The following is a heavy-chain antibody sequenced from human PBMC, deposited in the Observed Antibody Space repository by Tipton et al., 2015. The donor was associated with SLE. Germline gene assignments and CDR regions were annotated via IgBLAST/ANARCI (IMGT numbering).Heavy chain of an antibody. CDR1: GDSVSASY. Sequence: TLSLTCTVSGDSVSASYWSWIRQTPGKGLEWIGYIYSSVSINYNPSLKSRVTISLDTSKNQLSLRLSSVTAADTAVYYCSRMASTNVLWGQGTLVSVSS. CDR3: SRMASTNVL. D-gene: IGHD5-24*01. V-gene: IGHV4-59*02. J-gene: IGHJ4*02. CDR2: IYSSVSI.